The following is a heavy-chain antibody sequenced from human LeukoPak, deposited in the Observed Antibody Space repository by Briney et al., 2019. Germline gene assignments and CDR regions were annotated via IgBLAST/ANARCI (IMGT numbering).Heavy chain of an antibody. CDR1: GYTFTSNY. V-gene: IGHV1-46*01. Sequence: GASVKVSCKASGYTFTSNYIHWVRQAPGQGLEWMGMIYPRDGSTSYAQKFQGRVTVTRDTSTSTAYMELRSLRSDDTAVYYCAREEAAAGTGDNWFDPWGQGTLVTVSS. J-gene: IGHJ5*02. D-gene: IGHD6-13*01. CDR3: AREEAAAGTGDNWFDP. CDR2: IYPRDGST.